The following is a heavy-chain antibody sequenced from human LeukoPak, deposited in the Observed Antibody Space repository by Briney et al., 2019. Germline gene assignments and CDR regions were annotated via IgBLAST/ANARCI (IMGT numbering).Heavy chain of an antibody. CDR2: ISAYNGNT. J-gene: IGHJ6*03. Sequence: PAASVKVSCKTSGYTFTNYGISWVRQAPGQGLEWMGWISAYNGNTNYAQKLQGRVTMTTDTSTSTAYMELRSLRSDDTAVYYCARSIVGATDYYCYMDVWGKGTTVTVSS. CDR1: GYTFTNYG. D-gene: IGHD1-26*01. V-gene: IGHV1-18*01. CDR3: ARSIVGATDYYCYMDV.